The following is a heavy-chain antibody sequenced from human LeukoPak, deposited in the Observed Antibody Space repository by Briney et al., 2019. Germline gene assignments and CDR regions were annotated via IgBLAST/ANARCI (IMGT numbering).Heavy chain of an antibody. V-gene: IGHV3-7*01. CDR1: GFTFRSNW. CDR2: IQQDGSEK. J-gene: IGHJ4*02. D-gene: IGHD3-22*01. Sequence: GGSLRLSCAASGFTFRSNWMTWVRQAPGKGLEWVANIQQDGSEKNYVDSVKGRFTISRDNAKNSLYLQMNSLRGEDTAVYYCARDAYSYDSSRLDYWGQGTLVTVSS. CDR3: ARDAYSYDSSRLDY.